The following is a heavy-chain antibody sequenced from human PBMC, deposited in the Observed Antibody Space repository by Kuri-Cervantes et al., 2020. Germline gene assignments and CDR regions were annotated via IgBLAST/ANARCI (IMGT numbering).Heavy chain of an antibody. D-gene: IGHD4-17*01. CDR2: INHSGST. V-gene: IGHV4-34*01. Sequence: SETLSLTCAVYGGSFSGYYWSWIRQSPGKGLEWIGEINHSGSTNYNPSLKSRVTISVDTSKNQFSPKLISVTAADTAVYYCARAYDYGDYVHWFDPWGQGTLVTVSS. CDR1: GGSFSGYY. J-gene: IGHJ5*02. CDR3: ARAYDYGDYVHWFDP.